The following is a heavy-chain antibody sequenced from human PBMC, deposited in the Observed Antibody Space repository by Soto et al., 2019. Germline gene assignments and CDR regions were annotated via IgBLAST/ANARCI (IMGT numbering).Heavy chain of an antibody. CDR3: ARDLRVGAFDI. CDR2: IYYSGST. CDR1: GGSISSGDYY. Sequence: QVQLQESGPGLVKPSQTLSLTCTVSGGSISSGDYYWSWIRQPPGKGLEWIGYIYYSGSTYYNPSLNNRVTISVDTPKNQFSLKLSSVTAADTAVYYCARDLRVGAFDIWGQGTMVTVSS. D-gene: IGHD2-8*02. J-gene: IGHJ3*02. V-gene: IGHV4-30-4*01.